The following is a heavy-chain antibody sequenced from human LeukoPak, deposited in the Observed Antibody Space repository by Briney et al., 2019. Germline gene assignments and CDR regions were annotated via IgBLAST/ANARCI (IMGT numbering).Heavy chain of an antibody. Sequence: GGSLRLCCAASGFTFSSYGMHWVRQAPGKGLEWVAFIRNDGSNIYYADSVKGRFTISRDNSYNTVSLQMNSLRDEDTGVYYCAKGLRTGVGPYMGYHYYMDVWGKGATVTVSS. CDR2: IRNDGSNI. D-gene: IGHD3-16*01. CDR1: GFTFSSYG. CDR3: AKGLRTGVGPYMGYHYYMDV. V-gene: IGHV3-30*02. J-gene: IGHJ6*03.